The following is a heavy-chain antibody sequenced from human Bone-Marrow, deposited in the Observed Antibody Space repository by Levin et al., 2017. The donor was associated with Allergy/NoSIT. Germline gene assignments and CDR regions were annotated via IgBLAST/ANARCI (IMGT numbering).Heavy chain of an antibody. J-gene: IGHJ6*03. CDR2: INPNSGGT. D-gene: IGHD3-3*01. V-gene: IGHV1-2*06. Sequence: GESLKISCKASGYTFTGYYMHWVRQAPGQGLEWMGRINPNSGGTNYAQKFQGRVTMTRDTSISTAYMELSRLRSDDTAVYYCARDSRFLEWLNYYYYYMDVWGKGTTVTVSS. CDR3: ARDSRFLEWLNYYYYYMDV. CDR1: GYTFTGYY.